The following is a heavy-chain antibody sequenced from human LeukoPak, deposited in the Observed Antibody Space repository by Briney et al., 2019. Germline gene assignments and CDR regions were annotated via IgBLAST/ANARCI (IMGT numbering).Heavy chain of an antibody. CDR3: ASRKAAPALWVRFDY. D-gene: IGHD6-6*01. CDR2: IIPILGIA. Sequence: SVKVSCKASGGTFSSYAISWVRQAPGQGLEWMGRIIPILGIANYAQKFQGRVTITAGKSTSTAYMELSSLRSEDTAVYYCASRKAAPALWVRFDYWGQGTLVTVSS. CDR1: GGTFSSYA. V-gene: IGHV1-69*04. J-gene: IGHJ4*02.